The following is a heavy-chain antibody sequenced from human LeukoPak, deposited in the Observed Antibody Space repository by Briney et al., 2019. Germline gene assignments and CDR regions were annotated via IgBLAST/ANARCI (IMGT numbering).Heavy chain of an antibody. J-gene: IGHJ4*02. D-gene: IGHD3-10*01. CDR2: INGDGSTT. CDR3: IGTGTHSY. Sequence: PGGSVRLSCAASGFGFSTSWMHWVRQAPGKGLVWVARINGDGSTTNYADSVQGRFTISRDTAKNTLFLQMNSLGAEDTAVYYCIGTGTHSYWGQGTLVTVSS. V-gene: IGHV3-74*01. CDR1: GFGFSTSW.